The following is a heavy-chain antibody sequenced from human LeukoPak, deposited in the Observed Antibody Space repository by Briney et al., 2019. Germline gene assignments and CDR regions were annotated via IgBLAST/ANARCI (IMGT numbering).Heavy chain of an antibody. D-gene: IGHD3-22*01. CDR2: IYYSGST. J-gene: IGHJ4*02. CDR3: ARHFDYYDSSGYYAPFDY. V-gene: IGHV4-39*01. CDR1: GGSSSSSSYY. Sequence: NTSETLSLTCTVSGGSSSSSSYYWGWIRQPPGKGLEWIGSIYYSGSTYYNPSLKSRVTISVDTSKNQFSLKLSSVTAADTAVYYCARHFDYYDSSGYYAPFDYWGQGTLVTVSS.